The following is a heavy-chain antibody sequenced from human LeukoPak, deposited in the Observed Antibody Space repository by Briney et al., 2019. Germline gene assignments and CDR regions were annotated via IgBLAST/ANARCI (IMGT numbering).Heavy chain of an antibody. Sequence: GESLKISCKGSGYSFTSYWIGWVRQMPGKGLEWMGIIYPGDSDTRYSPSFQGQVTISADKSISTAYLQWSSLKASDTAMYYCARHGRKSYGSVAAHWFDPWGQGTLVTVSS. CDR2: IYPGDSDT. CDR3: ARHGRKSYGSVAAHWFDP. J-gene: IGHJ5*02. V-gene: IGHV5-51*01. D-gene: IGHD5-18*01. CDR1: GYSFTSYW.